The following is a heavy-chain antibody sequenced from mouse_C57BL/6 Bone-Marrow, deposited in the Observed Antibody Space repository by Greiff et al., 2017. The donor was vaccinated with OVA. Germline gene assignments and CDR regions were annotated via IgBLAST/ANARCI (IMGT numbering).Heavy chain of an antibody. Sequence: VQLQQSGAELVRPGTSVKVSCKASGYAFTNYLIEWVKQRPGQGLEWIGVINPGSGGTNYNEKFKGKATLTADKSSSTAYMQLSSLTSEDSAVYFCARGRLTGTIFAYWGQGTLVTVSA. V-gene: IGHV1-54*01. CDR3: ARGRLTGTIFAY. CDR2: INPGSGGT. D-gene: IGHD4-1*01. CDR1: GYAFTNYL. J-gene: IGHJ3*01.